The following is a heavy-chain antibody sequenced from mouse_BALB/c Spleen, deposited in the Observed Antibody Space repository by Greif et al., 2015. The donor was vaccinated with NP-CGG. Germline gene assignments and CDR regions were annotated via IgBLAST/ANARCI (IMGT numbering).Heavy chain of an antibody. Sequence: VKLMESGAELMKPGASVKISCKATGYTFSSYWIEWVKQRPGHGLEWIGEILPGSGSTNYNEKFKGKATFTADTSSNTAYMQLSSLTSEDSAVYYCARFKLGFYAMDYWGQGTSVTVSS. CDR3: ARFKLGFYAMDY. D-gene: IGHD4-1*01. J-gene: IGHJ4*01. CDR1: GYTFSSYW. CDR2: ILPGSGST. V-gene: IGHV1-9*01.